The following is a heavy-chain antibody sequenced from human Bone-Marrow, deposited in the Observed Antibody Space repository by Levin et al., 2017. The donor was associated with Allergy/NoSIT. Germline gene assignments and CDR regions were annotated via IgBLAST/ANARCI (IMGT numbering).Heavy chain of an antibody. V-gene: IGHV3-23*01. CDR1: GFTFSYYG. D-gene: IGHD3-9*01. CDR2: ITDTAGST. J-gene: IGHJ6*02. CDR3: AKNNGDWLYGMDV. Sequence: ASVKVSCAASGFTFSYYGMNWLRQAPGKGLEWVSGITDTAGSTFYGDSVTGRFTISRDNSKNTVFLQMNRLSAEDTAIYYCAKNNGDWLYGMDVWGPGTTVTVSS.